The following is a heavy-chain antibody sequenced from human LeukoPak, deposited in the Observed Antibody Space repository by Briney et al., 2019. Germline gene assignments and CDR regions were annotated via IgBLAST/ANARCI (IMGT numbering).Heavy chain of an antibody. Sequence: GGSLRLSCAASGFTFSSYAMSWVRQAPGKGLEWVSAISGSGGSTYYADSVKGRFTISRDNSKNTLYLQMNSLRAEDTAVYYCAKGSRWDYYDSSGYSYFDYWGQGTLVTVS. D-gene: IGHD3-22*01. CDR1: GFTFSSYA. CDR3: AKGSRWDYYDSSGYSYFDY. J-gene: IGHJ4*02. V-gene: IGHV3-23*01. CDR2: ISGSGGST.